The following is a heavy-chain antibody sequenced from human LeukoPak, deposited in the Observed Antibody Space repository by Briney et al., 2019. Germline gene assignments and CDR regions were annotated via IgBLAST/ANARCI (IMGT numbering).Heavy chain of an antibody. Sequence: GSLRLSCAASGFTFSDYYMSWIRQAPGKGLEWVSYISSSGSTIYYADSVRGRFTISRDNARNSLYLQMNSLRAEDTAAYYCVRDPTSYRYSDYWGQGTLVAVSS. CDR3: VRDPTSYRYSDY. V-gene: IGHV3-11*04. J-gene: IGHJ4*02. D-gene: IGHD3-16*02. CDR1: GFTFSDYY. CDR2: ISSSGSTI.